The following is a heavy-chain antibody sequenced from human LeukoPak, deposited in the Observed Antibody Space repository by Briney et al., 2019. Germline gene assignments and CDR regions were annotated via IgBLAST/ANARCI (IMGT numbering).Heavy chain of an antibody. D-gene: IGHD3-3*01. CDR3: AIQLPGNYDFWSGYYISNWFDP. Sequence: ASVKVSCKASGYTFTGYYMHWVRQAPGQGLEWMGWISAYNGNTNYAQKLQGRVTMTTDTSTSTAYMELRSLRSDDTAVYYCAIQLPGNYDFWSGYYISNWFDPWGQGPLVTVSS. V-gene: IGHV1-18*04. CDR1: GYTFTGYY. CDR2: ISAYNGNT. J-gene: IGHJ5*02.